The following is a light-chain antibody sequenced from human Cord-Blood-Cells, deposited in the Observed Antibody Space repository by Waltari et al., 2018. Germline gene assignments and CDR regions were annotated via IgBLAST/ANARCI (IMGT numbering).Light chain of an antibody. CDR3: MQSIQLPWT. CDR1: QSISSY. Sequence: DSQMTQSPSSLSASVGDRVTITCRASQSISSYLNWYQQKPGKAPKLLIYAASSLQSGVPSRFSGSGSGTDFTLTISSLQPEDFATYYCMQSIQLPWTFGQGTKGEIK. V-gene: IGKV1-39*01. J-gene: IGKJ1*01. CDR2: AAS.